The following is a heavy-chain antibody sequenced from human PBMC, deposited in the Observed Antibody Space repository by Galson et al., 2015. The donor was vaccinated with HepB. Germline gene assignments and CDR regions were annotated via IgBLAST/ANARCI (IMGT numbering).Heavy chain of an antibody. CDR1: GFTFSSYS. Sequence: SLRLSCAASGFTFSSYSMNWVRQAPGKGLEWVSSISSSSSYIYYADSVKGRFTISRDNAKNSLYLQMNSLRAEDTAVYYCARDARGFCSGGSCYSDFAFDIWGQGTMVTVSS. J-gene: IGHJ3*02. CDR2: ISSSSSYI. V-gene: IGHV3-21*01. D-gene: IGHD2-15*01. CDR3: ARDARGFCSGGSCYSDFAFDI.